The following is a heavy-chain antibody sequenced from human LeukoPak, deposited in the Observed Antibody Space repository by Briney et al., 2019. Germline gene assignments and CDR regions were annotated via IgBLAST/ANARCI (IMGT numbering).Heavy chain of an antibody. CDR2: ISAYNGNT. CDR1: GYTFTSYG. V-gene: IGHV1-18*01. CDR3: ARGPGYCSSTSCPWDY. Sequence: ASVKVSCKASGYTFTSYGISWVRQAPGQGLEWMGWISAYNGNTNYAQKLQGRVTMTEDTSTDTAYMELRSLRSDDTAVYYCARGPGYCSSTSCPWDYWGQGTLVTVSS. J-gene: IGHJ4*02. D-gene: IGHD2-2*01.